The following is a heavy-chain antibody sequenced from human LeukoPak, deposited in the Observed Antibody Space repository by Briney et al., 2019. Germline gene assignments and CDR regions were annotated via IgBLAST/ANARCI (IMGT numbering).Heavy chain of an antibody. CDR3: ARGIAAAGHYYFDY. V-gene: IGHV4-39*07. J-gene: IGHJ4*02. D-gene: IGHD6-13*01. Sequence: SETLSLTCTVTGDSIFTTRYHWGWIRQPPGKGLEWIGSITYSGDTYENPSLKSRVTISVDTSKNQFSLKLSSVTAADTAVYYCARGIAAAGHYYFDYWGQGTLVTVSS. CDR2: ITYSGDT. CDR1: GDSIFTTRYH.